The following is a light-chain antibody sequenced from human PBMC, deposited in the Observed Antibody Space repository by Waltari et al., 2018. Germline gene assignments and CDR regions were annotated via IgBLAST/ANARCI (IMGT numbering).Light chain of an antibody. CDR3: YSATDNYRV. Sequence: SYELTQPSSVSVSPGQTARNTWSGDVLAKKYARWVQQKPGQAPVVVIYKCRERPSGIPERFSGSSSGTTVTLTISGAQVEDEGDYYCYSATDNYRVFGGGTKLTVL. V-gene: IGLV3-27*01. CDR2: KCR. CDR1: VLAKKY. J-gene: IGLJ3*02.